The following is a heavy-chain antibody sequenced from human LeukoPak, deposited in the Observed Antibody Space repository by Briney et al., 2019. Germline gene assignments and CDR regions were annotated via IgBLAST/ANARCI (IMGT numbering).Heavy chain of an antibody. V-gene: IGHV1-69*13. D-gene: IGHD3-3*01. CDR2: IIPIFGTA. J-gene: IGHJ3*02. CDR1: GGTFSSYA. CDR3: ARDLLVTIFGVVMQRDDAFDI. Sequence: SVKVSCKASGGTFSSYAISWVRQAPGQGLECMGGIIPIFGTANYAQKFQGRVTITADESTSTAYMELSRLRSEDTAVYYCARDLLVTIFGVVMQRDDAFDIWGQGTMVTVSS.